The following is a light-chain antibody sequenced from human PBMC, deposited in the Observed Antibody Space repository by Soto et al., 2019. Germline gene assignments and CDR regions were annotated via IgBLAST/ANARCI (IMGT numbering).Light chain of an antibody. J-gene: IGKJ4*01. CDR2: DAS. CDR1: QSLSSY. CDR3: QQRSDWPLT. V-gene: IGKV3-11*01. Sequence: EIVLTQSPATLSLSPGERATLSCRASQSLSSYLAWYQQKRGQAPRLLIYDASKRATGIPARFSGSGSGTDFPLSSSSLEPEDFAVYYCQQRSDWPLTFGGGTKVEIK.